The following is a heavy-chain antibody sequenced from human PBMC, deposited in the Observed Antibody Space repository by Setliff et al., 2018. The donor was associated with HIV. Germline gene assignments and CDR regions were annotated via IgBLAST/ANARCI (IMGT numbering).Heavy chain of an antibody. Sequence: SETLSLTCTVSGGSIISEISWWAWIRQPAGKGPEWLGQIYMRGGTDYNPSLEGRVTISLDTSKNQFSLKLSSVTAADTAVYYCAREGLAVAGLNWFDPWGQGTLVTVSS. CDR2: IYMRGGT. D-gene: IGHD6-19*01. CDR3: AREGLAVAGLNWFDP. J-gene: IGHJ5*02. CDR1: GGSIISEISW. V-gene: IGHV4-61*10.